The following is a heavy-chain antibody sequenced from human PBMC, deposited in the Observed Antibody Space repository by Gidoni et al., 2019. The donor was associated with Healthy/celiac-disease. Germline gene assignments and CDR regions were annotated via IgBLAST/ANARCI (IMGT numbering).Heavy chain of an antibody. V-gene: IGHV3-49*03. CDR1: GFTFGDYA. J-gene: IGHJ5*02. CDR3: TAGIVGAGSKDWFDP. Sequence: EVQLVESGGGLVQPGRSLRPSCTASGFTFGDYAMSWFRQAPGKGLEWVGFIRSKAYGGTTEYAASVKGRFTISRDDSKSIAYLQMNSLKTEDTAVYYCTAGIVGAGSKDWFDPWGQGTLVTVSS. D-gene: IGHD1-26*01. CDR2: IRSKAYGGTT.